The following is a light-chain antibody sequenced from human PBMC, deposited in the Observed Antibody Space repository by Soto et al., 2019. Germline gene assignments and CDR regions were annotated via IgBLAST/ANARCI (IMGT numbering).Light chain of an antibody. CDR2: DAS. CDR3: QQYNSYSWT. J-gene: IGKJ1*01. V-gene: IGKV1-5*01. CDR1: QSISNW. Sequence: DIQMTQSPSTLPASVGDRVTITCRASQSISNWLAWYQQRPGKAPKVLIYDASRLESGVPSRFRGSGSGTEFTLPVSRLQPADFETYYCQQYNSYSWTFGQGTKVDI.